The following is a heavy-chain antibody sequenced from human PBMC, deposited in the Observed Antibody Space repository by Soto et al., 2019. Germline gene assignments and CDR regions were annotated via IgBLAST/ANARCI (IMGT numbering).Heavy chain of an antibody. V-gene: IGHV3-53*01. CDR1: GFTVSSNY. D-gene: IGHD3-10*01. Sequence: EVQMVESGGGLIQPGGSLRLSCAAFGFTVSSNYMTWVRQAPGKGLEWVSVIYSGGSTYYADSVKGRFTISRDNSRNTLYLQMNSLRAEDTAVYYCARGFPSMAYYGEYYFDKWSQGTLVTVSS. J-gene: IGHJ4*02. CDR3: ARGFPSMAYYGEYYFDK. CDR2: IYSGGST.